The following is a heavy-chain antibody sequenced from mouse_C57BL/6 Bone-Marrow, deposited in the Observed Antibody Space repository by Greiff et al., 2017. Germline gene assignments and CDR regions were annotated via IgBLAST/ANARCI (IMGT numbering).Heavy chain of an antibody. J-gene: IGHJ2*01. Sequence: QVQLQQPGAELVKPGASVKLSCKASGYTFTSYWMHWVKQRPGRGLEWIGRIDPYSGGSKYNEKFKSKATLTVDKPSSTAYMQLSSLTSEDSAVYYCAREGRFFDYWGRGTAPTVTS. D-gene: IGHD3-3*01. CDR3: AREGRFFDY. CDR1: GYTFTSYW. V-gene: IGHV1-72*01. CDR2: IDPYSGGS.